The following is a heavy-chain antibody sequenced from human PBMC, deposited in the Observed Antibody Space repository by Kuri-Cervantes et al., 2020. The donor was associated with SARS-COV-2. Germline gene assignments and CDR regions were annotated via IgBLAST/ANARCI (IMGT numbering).Heavy chain of an antibody. CDR3: AKSGRQYDV. J-gene: IGHJ3*01. Sequence: GGSLRLSCAASGFTFSSYWMSWVRQAPGKGLEWVANIKRDGSEKYCVDSVKGRFTISRDNAKNSLYLQTNSLRVEDTAVYYCAKSGRQYDVWGQGTMVTVSS. V-gene: IGHV3-7*01. CDR2: IKRDGSEK. CDR1: GFTFSSYW. D-gene: IGHD3-10*01.